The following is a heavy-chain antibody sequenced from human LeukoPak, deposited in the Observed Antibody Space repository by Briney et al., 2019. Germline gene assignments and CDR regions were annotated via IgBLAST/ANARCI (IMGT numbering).Heavy chain of an antibody. J-gene: IGHJ3*02. CDR2: IYYSGST. CDR3: DRAGNWNDGDAFDI. CDR1: GGSTSSGDYY. V-gene: IGHV4-30-4*08. Sequence: KPSETLSLTCTVSGGSTSSGDYYWSWIRQPPGKGLEWIGYIYYSGSTYYNPSLKSRVTISVDTAKNQFAPKRRAVTAADRAGWFCDRAGNWNDGDAFDIWGQGTMVTVSS. D-gene: IGHD1-20*01.